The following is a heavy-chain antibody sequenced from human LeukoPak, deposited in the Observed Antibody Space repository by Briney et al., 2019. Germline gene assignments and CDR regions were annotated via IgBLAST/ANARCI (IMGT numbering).Heavy chain of an antibody. J-gene: IGHJ4*02. V-gene: IGHV4-39*01. D-gene: IGHD4-17*01. CDR2: AFFSGRT. CDR3: ARLSNDYGDYEGHD. CDR1: GGFIRDSGYY. Sequence: PSETLSLTCTVSGGFIRDSGYYWGWIRQPPGKGLEWIGTAFFSGRTYYNSSLQSRVTISVDTSKNQFSLRLSSETRADPGIYYCARLSNDYGDYEGHDWGQGSLVSVSP.